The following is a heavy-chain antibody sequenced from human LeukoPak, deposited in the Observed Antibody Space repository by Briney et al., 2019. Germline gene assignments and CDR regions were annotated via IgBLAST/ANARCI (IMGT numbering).Heavy chain of an antibody. V-gene: IGHV3-23*01. CDR3: AKAPERSCNGASCYPLDY. CDR1: GFTFSSYE. J-gene: IGHJ4*02. D-gene: IGHD2-15*01. Sequence: GGSLRLSCAASGFTFSSYEMNWVRQAPGKGPEWISSITDSGGNTYSADSVKGRFTISRDNSKNTLYLQMNSLRVEDTAVYYCAKAPERSCNGASCYPLDYWGQGTLVTVSS. CDR2: ITDSGGNT.